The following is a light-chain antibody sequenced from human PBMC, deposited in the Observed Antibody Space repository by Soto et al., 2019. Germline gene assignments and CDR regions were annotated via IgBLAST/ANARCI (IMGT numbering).Light chain of an antibody. Sequence: EIVMTQSPATLSVSPGERATLSCRASQSVGSNLAWYQQRPGQAPRLLIYGASTRATGVPARFSGSGSGTAFTLTISSLQSEDFGIYFCQHYNNWPPDRTFGQGTKVEIK. CDR3: QHYNNWPPDRT. CDR1: QSVGSN. CDR2: GAS. V-gene: IGKV3-15*01. J-gene: IGKJ1*01.